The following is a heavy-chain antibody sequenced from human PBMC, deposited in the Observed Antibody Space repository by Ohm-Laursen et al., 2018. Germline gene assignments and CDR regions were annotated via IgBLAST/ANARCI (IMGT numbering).Heavy chain of an antibody. D-gene: IGHD6-6*01. CDR1: GGSFSGYY. CDR3: ARGNGSSATGKYFFDY. J-gene: IGHJ4*02. CDR2: INHGGST. V-gene: IGHV4-34*01. Sequence: PGTLSLTCAVYGGSFSGYYWSWIRQPLGKGLEWIGEINHGGSTNYSPSLKSRVTISIDTSKNQFSLKVSSVTAADTAVYYCARGNGSSATGKYFFDYWGQGTLVTVSS.